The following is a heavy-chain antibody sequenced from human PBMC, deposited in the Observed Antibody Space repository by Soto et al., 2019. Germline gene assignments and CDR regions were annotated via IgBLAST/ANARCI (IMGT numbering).Heavy chain of an antibody. Sequence: GGSLRLFCAASGFTFSSYVMHWVRQAPGKGLEWVAVISYDGSNKYYADSVKGRFTISRDNSKNTLYLQMNSLRAEDTAVYYCAKGEDDILTGYYFDYWGQGTLVTVSS. J-gene: IGHJ4*02. D-gene: IGHD3-9*01. CDR3: AKGEDDILTGYYFDY. CDR1: GFTFSSYV. CDR2: ISYDGSNK. V-gene: IGHV3-30*18.